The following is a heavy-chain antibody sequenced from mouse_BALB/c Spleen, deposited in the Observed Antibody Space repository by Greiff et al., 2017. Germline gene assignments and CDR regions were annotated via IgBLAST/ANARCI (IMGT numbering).Heavy chain of an antibody. CDR1: GYAFSSYW. V-gene: IGHV1-80*01. J-gene: IGHJ1*01. Sequence: VQLQQSGAELVRPGSSVKISCKASGYAFSSYWMNWVKQRPGQGLEWIGQIYPGDGDTNYNGKFKGKATLTADKSSSTAYMQLSSLTSEDSAVYFCARSSSRTGYFDVWGAGTTVTVSS. CDR2: IYPGDGDT. CDR3: ARSSSRTGYFDV. D-gene: IGHD1-1*01.